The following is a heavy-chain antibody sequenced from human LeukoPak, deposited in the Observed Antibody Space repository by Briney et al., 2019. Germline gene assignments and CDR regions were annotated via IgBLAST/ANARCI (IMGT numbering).Heavy chain of an antibody. CDR2: INPNGGR. CDR1: GYTFTHYY. J-gene: IGHJ4*02. Sequence: GASVKVSCKASGYTFTHYYMHWVRQAPGQGLEGMGWINPNGGRNYTQNFQDRVTMTCDTSISTVYMDLSSLRSDDTAVYYCVRDGSHINGYYYFDYWGQGTLVTVSS. D-gene: IGHD5-24*01. CDR3: VRDGSHINGYYYFDY. V-gene: IGHV1-2*02.